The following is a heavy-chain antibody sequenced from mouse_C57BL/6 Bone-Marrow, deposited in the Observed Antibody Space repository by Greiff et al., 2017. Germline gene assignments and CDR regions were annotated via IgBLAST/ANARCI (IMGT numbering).Heavy chain of an antibody. V-gene: IGHV6-3*01. J-gene: IGHJ3*01. CDR2: IRVKSDNNAT. CDR1: GFTFSNYW. Sequence: EVQRVESGGGLVQPGGSMKLSCVASGFTFSNYWMNWVRQSPEKGLEWVAQIRVKSDNNATHYAESVKGRFTISRDDYKSIFYLQMNILRVEEIDSYYCSVDSVRSAYWGEGPLVFVSP. CDR3: SVDSVRSAY. D-gene: IGHD6-1*01.